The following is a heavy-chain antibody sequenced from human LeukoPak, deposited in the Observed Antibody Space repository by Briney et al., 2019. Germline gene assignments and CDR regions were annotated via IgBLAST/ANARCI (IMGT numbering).Heavy chain of an antibody. Sequence: PSETLSLTCAVYGGSFSGYYWSWIRQPPGKGLEWIGEINHSGSTNYNPSLKSRVTLSVDTSKNQFSLKLSSVTAADTAVYYCVRGPYGSGISNWFDPWGQGTLVTVSS. J-gene: IGHJ5*02. CDR2: INHSGST. D-gene: IGHD3-10*01. V-gene: IGHV4-34*01. CDR3: VRGPYGSGISNWFDP. CDR1: GGSFSGYY.